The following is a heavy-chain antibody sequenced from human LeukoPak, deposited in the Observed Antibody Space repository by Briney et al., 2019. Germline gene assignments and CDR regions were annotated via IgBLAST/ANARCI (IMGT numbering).Heavy chain of an antibody. D-gene: IGHD2-2*01. V-gene: IGHV3-23*01. CDR1: GFTFSSYA. CDR2: ISGSGGST. CDR3: AKEYCSSTSCYFHYFDY. Sequence: GGSLRPSCAASGFTFSSYAMSWVRQAPGKGLEWVSAISGSGGSTYYADSVKGRFTISRDNSKNTLYLQMNSLRAEDTAVYYCAKEYCSSTSCYFHYFDYWGQGTLVTVSS. J-gene: IGHJ4*02.